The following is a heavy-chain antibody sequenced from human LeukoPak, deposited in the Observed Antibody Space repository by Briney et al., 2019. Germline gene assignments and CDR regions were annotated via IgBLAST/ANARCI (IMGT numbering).Heavy chain of an antibody. D-gene: IGHD1-1*01. Sequence: PGGSLRLSCAASGFTFSSYSMNWVRQAPGKWLEWVSYISSSSSTIYYADSVKGRFTISRDNAKNSLYLQMNSLRAEDTAVYYCARDRWNHREWFDPWGQGTLVTVSS. CDR2: ISSSSSTI. CDR3: ARDRWNHREWFDP. V-gene: IGHV3-48*01. J-gene: IGHJ5*02. CDR1: GFTFSSYS.